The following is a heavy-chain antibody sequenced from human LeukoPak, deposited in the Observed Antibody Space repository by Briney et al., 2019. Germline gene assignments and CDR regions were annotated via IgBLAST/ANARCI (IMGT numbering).Heavy chain of an antibody. J-gene: IGHJ4*02. CDR3: ARDPPPYGGNSGGTETIDY. V-gene: IGHV4-38-2*02. D-gene: IGHD4-23*01. Sequence: SETLSLTCAVSGYSISSGYYWGWIRQPPGKGLEWIGSIYHSGSTYYNPSLKSRITISVDTSKNQFSLKLSSVTAADTAVYYCARDPPPYGGNSGGTETIDYWGQGTLVTVSS. CDR2: IYHSGST. CDR1: GYSISSGYY.